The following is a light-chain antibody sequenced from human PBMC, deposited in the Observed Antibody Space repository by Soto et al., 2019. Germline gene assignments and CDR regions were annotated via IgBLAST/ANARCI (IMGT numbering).Light chain of an antibody. V-gene: IGKV3-20*01. J-gene: IGKJ1*01. CDR3: QQYGSSGT. Sequence: NVLTQSPGTLSLSPWERATLSCRASQSVSSNFLAWYQQKPGQAPRLLIYGASNRATGIPDRFSGSGSGTDFTLTISRLEPEDFAVYYCQQYGSSGTFGQGTKVDIK. CDR2: GAS. CDR1: QSVSSNF.